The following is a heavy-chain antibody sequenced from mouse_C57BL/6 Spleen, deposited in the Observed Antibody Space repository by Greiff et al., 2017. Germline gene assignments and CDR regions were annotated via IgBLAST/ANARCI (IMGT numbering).Heavy chain of an antibody. J-gene: IGHJ2*01. V-gene: IGHV1-50*01. Sequence: QVQLKQPGAELVKPGASVKLSCKASGYTFTSYWMQWVKQRPGQGLEWIGEIDPSDSYTNYNQKFKGKATLTVDTSSSTAYMQLSSLTSEDSAVYYCASRLYFDYWGQGTTLTVSS. CDR1: GYTFTSYW. CDR3: ASRLYFDY. CDR2: IDPSDSYT.